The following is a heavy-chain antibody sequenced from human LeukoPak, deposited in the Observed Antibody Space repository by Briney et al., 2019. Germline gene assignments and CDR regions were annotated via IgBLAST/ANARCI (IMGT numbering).Heavy chain of an antibody. Sequence: NPSETLSLTCTVSGGPIRSYYWSWIRHPPGKGLEWIGYIYYSGSTNYNPSLKSRVTISVDTSRNQFSLKLSSVTAADTAVYYCARRRGRGYDLPSKYYFDYWGQGTLVTVSS. CDR3: ARRRGRGYDLPSKYYFDY. J-gene: IGHJ4*02. D-gene: IGHD5-12*01. CDR2: IYYSGST. V-gene: IGHV4-59*08. CDR1: GGPIRSYY.